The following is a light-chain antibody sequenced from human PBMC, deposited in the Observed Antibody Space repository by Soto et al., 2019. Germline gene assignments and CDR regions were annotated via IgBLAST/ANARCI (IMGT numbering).Light chain of an antibody. CDR3: QQYGRSPST. CDR1: QSVSSSY. V-gene: IGKV3-20*01. J-gene: IGKJ4*01. CDR2: GAS. Sequence: EIVLTQSPGTLSLSPGERATLSCRASQSVSSSYLAWYQQKPGQAPRLLIYGASSRATGIPDRFSGSGSGTDFTLTISRLEPEDFAVYYCQQYGRSPSTCGGGTKVEIK.